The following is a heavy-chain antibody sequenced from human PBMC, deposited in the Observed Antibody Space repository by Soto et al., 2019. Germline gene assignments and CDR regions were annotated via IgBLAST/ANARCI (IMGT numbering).Heavy chain of an antibody. D-gene: IGHD1-26*01. J-gene: IGHJ4*02. CDR1: GFTFNTHW. Sequence: GGSLRLSCTASGFTFNTHWMRWVRQAPGKGLVWVSRIYFDGITTNYADSVKGRLTVSRDNAKNTVYLHVNTLRDEDTAVYYCARGGAMGVDYWGQGTLVTVSS. CDR2: IYFDGITT. CDR3: ARGGAMGVDY. V-gene: IGHV3-74*01.